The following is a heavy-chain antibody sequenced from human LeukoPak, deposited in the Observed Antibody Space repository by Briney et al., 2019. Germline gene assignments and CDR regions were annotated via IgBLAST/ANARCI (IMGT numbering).Heavy chain of an antibody. CDR2: INHSGST. D-gene: IGHD3-10*01. CDR1: GGSFSGYY. CDR3: ARAITMVRGVIFDY. J-gene: IGHJ4*02. V-gene: IGHV4-34*01. Sequence: SETLSLTCAVYGGSFSGYYWSWIRQPPGKGLEWIGEINHSGSTNYNPSLKSRVTISVDTSKNQFSLKLSSVTAADTAVYYCARAITMVRGVIFDYWGQGTLVTVSS.